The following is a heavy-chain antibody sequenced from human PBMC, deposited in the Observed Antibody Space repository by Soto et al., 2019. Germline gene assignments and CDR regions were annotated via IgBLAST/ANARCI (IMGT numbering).Heavy chain of an antibody. CDR2: ISYDGSNK. J-gene: IGHJ4*02. CDR1: GFTFSSYG. CDR3: AKGAQYSSSWYRSFDFDY. Sequence: QVQLVESGGGVVQPGRSLRLSCAASGFTFSSYGMHWVRQAPGKGLEWVAVISYDGSNKYYADSVKGRFTISRDNSKNTLYLQMNSLRAEDTAVYYCAKGAQYSSSWYRSFDFDYWGQGTLVTVSS. V-gene: IGHV3-30*18. D-gene: IGHD6-13*01.